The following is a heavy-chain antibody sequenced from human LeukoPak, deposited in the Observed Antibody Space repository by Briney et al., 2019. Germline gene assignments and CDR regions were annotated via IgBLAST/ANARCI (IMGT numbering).Heavy chain of an antibody. J-gene: IGHJ2*01. CDR1: GFLFKLFA. CDR3: VKLEGYCTYGVSRGGYWYFDF. Sequence: GGSLRLSCVGSGFLFKLFAVGWVRQAPGKGLEWVSVIGGTNEETDYADSVRGHFTISRDNSLNTLFLQMDNLRPEDTAVYYCVKLEGYCTYGVSRGGYWYFDFWGRGTLVTVS. D-gene: IGHD2-8*01. V-gene: IGHV3-23*01. CDR2: IGGTNEET.